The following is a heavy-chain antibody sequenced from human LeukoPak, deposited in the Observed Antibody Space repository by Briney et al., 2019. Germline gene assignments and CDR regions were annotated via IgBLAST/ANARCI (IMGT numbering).Heavy chain of an antibody. Sequence: GGSLRLSCAASGFTFSSYTMNWVRQAPGKGLEWVSYIGSSSSSIYYADSVKGRFTISRDNAKNSLYLQMNSLRAEDTALYYCAKGLERESRLDSWGRGTLVTVSS. D-gene: IGHD1-1*01. CDR2: IGSSSSSI. V-gene: IGHV3-48*01. J-gene: IGHJ4*02. CDR3: AKGLERESRLDS. CDR1: GFTFSSYT.